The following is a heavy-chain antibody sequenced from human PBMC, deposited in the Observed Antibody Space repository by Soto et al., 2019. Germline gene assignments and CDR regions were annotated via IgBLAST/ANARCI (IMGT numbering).Heavy chain of an antibody. D-gene: IGHD3-16*01. CDR3: AGWGTAGGFDL. CDR1: GVRFKSFV. CDR2: TSYDGNNK. J-gene: IGHJ4*02. Sequence: QVQLVEPGGGVVQPGTSLRLFCAASGVRFKSFVMHWVRQAPGKGLEWVTLTSYDGNNKDYGDSVKGRFTVSRDNSQNTLQLQMAVLRTEDTAVYYCAGWGTAGGFDLWGQGTLVSVSS. V-gene: IGHV3-30*19.